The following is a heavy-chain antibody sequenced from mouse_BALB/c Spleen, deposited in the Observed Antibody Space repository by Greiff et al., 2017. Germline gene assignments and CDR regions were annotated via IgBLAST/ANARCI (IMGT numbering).Heavy chain of an antibody. J-gene: IGHJ4*01. CDR1: GYTFTSYW. CDR3: ARGVGLRLYAMDY. Sequence: QVQLKESGAELAKPGASVKMSCKASGYTFTSYWMHWVKQRPGQGLEWIGYINPSTGYTEYNQKFKDKATLTADKSSSTAYMQLSSLTSEDSAVYYCARGVGLRLYAMDYWGQGTSVTVSS. CDR2: INPSTGYT. D-gene: IGHD2-2*01. V-gene: IGHV1-7*01.